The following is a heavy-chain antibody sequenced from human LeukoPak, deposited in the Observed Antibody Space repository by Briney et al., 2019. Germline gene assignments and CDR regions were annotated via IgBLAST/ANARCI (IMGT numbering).Heavy chain of an antibody. V-gene: IGHV3-21*01. Sequence: GGSLRLSCAASGFTFSNYTMNWVRQAPGKGLEWVSSISTSGSYIYYADSVKGRFTISRDNAKNSLDLQMNSLRAEDTALYYCARGSIHYFMDVWGKGTTLTVSS. J-gene: IGHJ6*03. D-gene: IGHD3-3*01. CDR2: ISTSGSYI. CDR3: ARGSIHYFMDV. CDR1: GFTFSNYT.